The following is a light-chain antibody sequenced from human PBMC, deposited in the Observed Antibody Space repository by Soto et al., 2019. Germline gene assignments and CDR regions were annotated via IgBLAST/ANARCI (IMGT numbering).Light chain of an antibody. CDR1: QSVSSL. J-gene: IGKJ2*01. V-gene: IGKV3-11*01. CDR3: QQRTDWPPVYT. CDR2: DVS. Sequence: IVLTQSPGTLSLSPGERATLSCRPSQSVSSLLAWYQQKPGQPPRLLIYDVSNRAAGIPARFSGSGSGTDFTLTISSLEPEDFAVYYCQQRTDWPPVYTFGQGTKLEIK.